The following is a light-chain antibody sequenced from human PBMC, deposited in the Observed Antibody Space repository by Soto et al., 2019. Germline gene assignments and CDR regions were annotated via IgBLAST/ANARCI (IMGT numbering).Light chain of an antibody. CDR3: ASHAGSNNYV. Sequence: QSVLTQPPSASGSPGQSVTISCTGTSSDVGGYNYVSWYQQHPGKAPKLIISEVSKRPSGVPDRFSGSKSGNTASLTGSGLQAEDEADYCCASHAGSNNYVFGTGTKLTVL. CDR1: SSDVGGYNY. J-gene: IGLJ1*01. CDR2: EVS. V-gene: IGLV2-8*01.